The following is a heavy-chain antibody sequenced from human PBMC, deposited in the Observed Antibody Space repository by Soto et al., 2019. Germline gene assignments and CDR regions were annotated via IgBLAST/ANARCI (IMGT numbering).Heavy chain of an antibody. V-gene: IGHV5-10-1*01. Sequence: GESLKISCKGSGYNFAGYWITWVRQKPGKGLEWMGRLDPSDSQTYYSPSFRGHVTISATKSITTVFLQWSSLRASDTAMYYCARQIYDSDTGPNFQYYFDSWGQGTPVTVSS. CDR2: LDPSDSQT. D-gene: IGHD3-22*01. CDR1: GYNFAGYW. J-gene: IGHJ4*02. CDR3: ARQIYDSDTGPNFQYYFDS.